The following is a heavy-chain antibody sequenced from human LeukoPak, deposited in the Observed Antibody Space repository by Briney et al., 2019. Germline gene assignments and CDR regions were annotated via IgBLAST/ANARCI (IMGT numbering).Heavy chain of an antibody. V-gene: IGHV3-33*01. CDR1: GFMFSSSG. CDR3: ARDGGTSHFDY. J-gene: IGHJ4*02. CDR2: IWYDGSNK. Sequence: PGRSLRLSCAASGFMFSSSGMHWVRQAPGKGLEWVAVIWYDGSNKYSADSVKGRFTISRDNSKNTLYLQMNSLRAKDTAVYYCARDGGTSHFDYWGQGTLVTVSS. D-gene: IGHD4-23*01.